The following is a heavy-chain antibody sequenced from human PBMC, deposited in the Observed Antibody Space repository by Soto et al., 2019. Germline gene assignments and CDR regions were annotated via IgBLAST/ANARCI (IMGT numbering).Heavy chain of an antibody. J-gene: IGHJ4*02. CDR3: ARGGISSSEGLDY. D-gene: IGHD6-13*01. V-gene: IGHV1-18*01. Sequence: ASVKVSCKASGYAFTNHGISWVRQAPGEGLEWMGWISPYNGDTNNAQKFQGRVTMTTDTPTNTGFMELTRLTSDDTAVYYCARGGISSSEGLDYWGQGTLVTVSS. CDR2: ISPYNGDT. CDR1: GYAFTNHG.